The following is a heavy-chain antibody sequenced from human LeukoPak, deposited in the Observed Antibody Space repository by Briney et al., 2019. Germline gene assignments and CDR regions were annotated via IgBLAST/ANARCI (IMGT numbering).Heavy chain of an antibody. CDR1: GGSISSYY. J-gene: IGHJ4*02. CDR3: ARAPRYCSGGSCYYFDY. Sequence: SETLSLTCTVSGGSISSYYWSWIRQPPGKGLEWIGYIYYSRSTNYNPSLKSRVTISVDTSKNQFSLKLSSVTAADTAVYYCARAPRYCSGGSCYYFDYWGQGTLVTVSS. D-gene: IGHD2-15*01. V-gene: IGHV4-59*01. CDR2: IYYSRST.